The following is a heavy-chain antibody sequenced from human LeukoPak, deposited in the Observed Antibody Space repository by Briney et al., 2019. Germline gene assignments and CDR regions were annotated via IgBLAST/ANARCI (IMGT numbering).Heavy chain of an antibody. CDR3: AKDFRSSWYRYFDY. D-gene: IGHD6-13*01. V-gene: IGHV3-23*01. CDR1: GFTFSSNA. J-gene: IGHJ4*02. CDR2: IGGSGDHI. Sequence: PGGSLTLSCAASGFTFSSNAMSWLRHAPGKGLEWVSVIGGSGDHIYYADSVKGRFTISRDNSKNTLYLQMNSLRAEDTAVYCCAKDFRSSWYRYFDYWGQGALVTVSS.